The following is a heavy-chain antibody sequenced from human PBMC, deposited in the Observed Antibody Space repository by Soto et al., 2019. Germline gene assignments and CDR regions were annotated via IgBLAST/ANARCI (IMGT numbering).Heavy chain of an antibody. CDR3: ARGGSGSSSYWDY. CDR2: ISSDSSTI. Sequence: EVQLVESGGGLLQPGGSLRLSCAASGFTFSSYNMNWVRQAPGKGLEWVSYISSDSSTIYYADSVKGRFIISRDNAKNSLYLQMNSLRDEDTAVYYCARGGSGSSSYWDYWGQGTLVTVSS. V-gene: IGHV3-48*02. J-gene: IGHJ4*02. D-gene: IGHD6-13*01. CDR1: GFTFSSYN.